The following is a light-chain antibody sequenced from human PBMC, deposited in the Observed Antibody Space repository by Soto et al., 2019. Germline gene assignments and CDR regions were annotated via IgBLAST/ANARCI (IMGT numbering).Light chain of an antibody. CDR1: QTSSTW. V-gene: IGKV1-5*01. CDR2: GAS. J-gene: IGKJ1*01. CDR3: LQHDSYPWT. Sequence: DIQRTHAPSTLSGSVGCRVTITCGASQTSSTWLARYQQKPGKAPKLLIYGASSLQSGVPSRFRGSGSGTEFTLTISSLQPEDFATYFCLQHDSYPWTFGQGTKVE.